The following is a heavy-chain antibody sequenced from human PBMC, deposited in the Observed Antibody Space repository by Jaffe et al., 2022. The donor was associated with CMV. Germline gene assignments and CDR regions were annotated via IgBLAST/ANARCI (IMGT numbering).Heavy chain of an antibody. Sequence: EVQLVESGGGLVKPGGSLRLSCAASGFTFSSYSMNWVRQAPGKGLEWVSSISSSSSYIYYADSVKGRFTISRDNAKNSLYLQMNSLRAEDTAVYYCARGVTLWLRFGAFDIWGQGTMVTVSS. J-gene: IGHJ3*02. V-gene: IGHV3-21*01. CDR1: GFTFSSYS. CDR3: ARGVTLWLRFGAFDI. D-gene: IGHD5-18*01. CDR2: ISSSSSYI.